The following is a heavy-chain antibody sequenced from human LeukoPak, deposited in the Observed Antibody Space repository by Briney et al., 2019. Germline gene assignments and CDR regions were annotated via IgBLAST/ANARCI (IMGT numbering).Heavy chain of an antibody. Sequence: GASVKISCKASGYTFTNYYIHWVRQAPGQGLEWVGLINPNGGNTGYAERFQGRVTVTTDTSTSTVYMELNSLGSEDTAVYYCARERRAWGEDFWGQGTLVTVSP. CDR2: INPNGGNT. CDR3: ARERRAWGEDF. V-gene: IGHV1-46*01. J-gene: IGHJ4*02. CDR1: GYTFTNYY. D-gene: IGHD3-16*01.